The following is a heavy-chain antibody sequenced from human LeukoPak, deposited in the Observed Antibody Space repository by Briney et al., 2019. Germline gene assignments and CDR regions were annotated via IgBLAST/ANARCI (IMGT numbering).Heavy chain of an antibody. CDR1: GFTFSSYG. V-gene: IGHV3-23*01. CDR3: AREGRGVTKYFQH. J-gene: IGHJ1*01. Sequence: GGSLRLSCAASGFTFSSYGVSWVRQAPGKGLEWVSGISGSGHRTYYADSVKGRFTISRDNSKSTLYLQMNSLRAEDTAVYYCAREGRGVTKYFQHWGQGTLVTVSS. D-gene: IGHD2-21*02. CDR2: ISGSGHRT.